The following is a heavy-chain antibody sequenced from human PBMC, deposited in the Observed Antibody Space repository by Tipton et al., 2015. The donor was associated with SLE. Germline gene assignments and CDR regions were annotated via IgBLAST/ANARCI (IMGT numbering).Heavy chain of an antibody. CDR2: ISSSSSYI. J-gene: IGHJ1*01. CDR3: ARGYCSSTSCPPFH. Sequence: SLRLSCAASGFTFSTYEMIWVRQAPGKGLEWVSSISSSSSYIYYADSVKGRFAISRDNAKNSLYLQMNSLRAEDTAVYYCARGYCSSTSCPPFHWGQGTLVTVSS. D-gene: IGHD2-2*01. V-gene: IGHV3-21*01. CDR1: GFTFSTYE.